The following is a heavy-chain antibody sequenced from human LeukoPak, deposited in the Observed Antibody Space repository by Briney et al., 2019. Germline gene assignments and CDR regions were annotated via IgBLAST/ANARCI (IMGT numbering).Heavy chain of an antibody. Sequence: ASVKVSCKASGYTFTSYGIRWVRQAPGQGLEWMGWISAYNGNTNYAQKLQGRVTMTTDTSTSTAYMELRSLRSDDTAVYYCAKDRTIPSYYDILTGYRTVDAFDIWGQGTMVTVSS. CDR3: AKDRTIPSYYDILTGYRTVDAFDI. CDR1: GYTFTSYG. D-gene: IGHD3-9*01. CDR2: ISAYNGNT. V-gene: IGHV1-18*01. J-gene: IGHJ3*02.